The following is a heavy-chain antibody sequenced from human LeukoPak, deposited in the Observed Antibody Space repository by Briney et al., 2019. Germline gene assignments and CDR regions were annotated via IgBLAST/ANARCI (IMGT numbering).Heavy chain of an antibody. CDR3: ARGGSSWLNYYYYYMDV. J-gene: IGHJ6*03. CDR1: GYTFTNYY. D-gene: IGHD6-13*01. Sequence: ASVKVSCKASGYTFTNYYMHWVRQAPGQGLEWMGWINPNSGGTNYAQKFQGRVTMTRDTSISTAYMELSRLRSDDTAVYYCARGGSSWLNYYYYYMDVWGKGTTVTVSS. V-gene: IGHV1-2*02. CDR2: INPNSGGT.